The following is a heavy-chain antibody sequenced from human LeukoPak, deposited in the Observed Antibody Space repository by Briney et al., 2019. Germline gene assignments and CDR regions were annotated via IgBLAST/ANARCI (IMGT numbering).Heavy chain of an antibody. D-gene: IGHD3-3*01. V-gene: IGHV4-59*01. CDR3: ARTKVGGTFDY. CDR1: GGSISSYY. CDR2: IYYSGST. Sequence: SETLSLTCTVSGGSISSYYWSWIRQPPGKGLEWIGYIYYSGSTNYNPSLKSRVTISVDTSKNQFSLKPSSVTAADTAVYYCARTKVGGTFDYWGQGTLVTVSS. J-gene: IGHJ4*02.